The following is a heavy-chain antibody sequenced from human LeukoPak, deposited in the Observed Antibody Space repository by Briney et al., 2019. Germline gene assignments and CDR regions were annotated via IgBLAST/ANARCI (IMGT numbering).Heavy chain of an antibody. Sequence: GGSLRLSCAAPGFTFSRFTMNWVRQAPGKGLEWVSSISSSSRYIYYADSVKGRFTISRDDAKNSLYLQMNSLRVEDTAVYYCAREWFNGFDPWGRGTLVTVSS. CDR1: GFTFSRFT. J-gene: IGHJ5*02. D-gene: IGHD3-10*01. V-gene: IGHV3-21*01. CDR2: ISSSSRYI. CDR3: AREWFNGFDP.